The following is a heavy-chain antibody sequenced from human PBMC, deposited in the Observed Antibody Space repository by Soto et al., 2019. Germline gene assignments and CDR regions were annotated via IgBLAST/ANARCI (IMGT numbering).Heavy chain of an antibody. D-gene: IGHD1-7*01. J-gene: IGHJ6*02. Sequence: PGESLKISCKGSGYSFTSYWIGWVRQMPGKGLEWMGIIYPGDSDTRYSPSFQGQVTISADKSISTAYLQCSSLKASDTAMYYCASALVITGTTYGMDVWGQGTTVTVSS. CDR3: ASALVITGTTYGMDV. CDR1: GYSFTSYW. CDR2: IYPGDSDT. V-gene: IGHV5-51*01.